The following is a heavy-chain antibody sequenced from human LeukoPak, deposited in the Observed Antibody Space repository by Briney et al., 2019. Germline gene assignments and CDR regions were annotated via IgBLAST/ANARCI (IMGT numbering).Heavy chain of an antibody. CDR2: ISIYNGNT. Sequence: ASVKVSCKASRYTFTSYGISWARQAPGQGLEWMGWISIYNGNTNYAQNLQGRVTMTTDTSTSTAYMELRGLRSDDTAVYYCARVTLWFGETGHFDYWGQGTLVTVSS. CDR1: RYTFTSYG. V-gene: IGHV1-18*01. CDR3: ARVTLWFGETGHFDY. D-gene: IGHD3-10*01. J-gene: IGHJ4*02.